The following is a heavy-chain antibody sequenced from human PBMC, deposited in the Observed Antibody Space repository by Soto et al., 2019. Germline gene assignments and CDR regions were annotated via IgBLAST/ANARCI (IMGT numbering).Heavy chain of an antibody. Sequence: SETLSLTCTVSGGSISSSSYYWGWIRQPPGKGLEWIGSIYYSGSTYYNPSLKSRVTISVDTSKNQFSLKLSSVTAADTAVYYCARLCRWKYSSSLDYYYGMDVWGQGTTVTVYS. CDR2: IYYSGST. V-gene: IGHV4-39*01. J-gene: IGHJ6*02. CDR3: ARLCRWKYSSSLDYYYGMDV. CDR1: GGSISSSSYY. D-gene: IGHD6-6*01.